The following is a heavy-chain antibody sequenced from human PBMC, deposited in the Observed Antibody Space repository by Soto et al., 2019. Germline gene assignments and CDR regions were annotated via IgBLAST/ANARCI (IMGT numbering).Heavy chain of an antibody. CDR2: ISGSGGRS. J-gene: IGHJ4*02. D-gene: IGHD3-16*01. CDR3: AKAYFVWSSEQPYYFDY. CDR1: GFTFSNYA. Sequence: VQLSDSGGGLVQPGWSLRLSCAASGFTFSNYAMTWVRQGPGKGLEWVSGISGSGGRSYYADSVKGRFTISRDNSKSTLYLQMNSLRAEDTAVYYCAKAYFVWSSEQPYYFDYWGQGTLVTVSS. V-gene: IGHV3-23*01.